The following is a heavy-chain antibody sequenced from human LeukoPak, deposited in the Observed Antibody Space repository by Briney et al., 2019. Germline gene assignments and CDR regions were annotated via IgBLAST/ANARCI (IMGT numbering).Heavy chain of an antibody. Sequence: ASVKVSCKASGYTFTGYYMHWVRQAPGQGLEWMGWINPNSGGTNYAQKFQGRVTMTRDTSISTAYMELSRLRSDDTAVYYCARGWAIAAGRVWFDPWGQGTLVTVSS. CDR1: GYTFTGYY. CDR3: ARGWAIAAGRVWFDP. J-gene: IGHJ5*02. D-gene: IGHD6-6*01. V-gene: IGHV1-2*02. CDR2: INPNSGGT.